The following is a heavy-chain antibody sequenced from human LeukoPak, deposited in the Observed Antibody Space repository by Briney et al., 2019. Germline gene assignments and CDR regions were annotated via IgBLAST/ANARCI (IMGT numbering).Heavy chain of an antibody. V-gene: IGHV3-21*01. Sequence: GGALRLSCAASGFTFSSYSMNWVRPAPGKGREWVSSINSSSSYIYYTDSVKGRCTISRENSKKTLYLQMNSLRAEDTAVYYCARDPRPTPRSSSDYYYGMDVWGQGTTVTVSS. CDR3: ARDPRPTPRSSSDYYYGMDV. J-gene: IGHJ6*02. CDR2: INSSSSYI. D-gene: IGHD6-6*01. CDR1: GFTFSSYS.